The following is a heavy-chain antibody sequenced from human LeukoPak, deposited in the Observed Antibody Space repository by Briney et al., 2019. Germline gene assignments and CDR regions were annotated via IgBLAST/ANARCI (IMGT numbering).Heavy chain of an antibody. V-gene: IGHV3-23*01. Sequence: GGSLRLSCAASGFTFSSYAMSWVRQAPGKGLEWVSAISGSGGSTYYADSVKGLFTISRDNSKNTLYLQMNSLRAEDTAVYCCATVYYDFWSGYPIARDYYYYMAGSGKGTTVTASS. CDR3: ATVYYDFWSGYPIARDYYYYMAG. CDR2: ISGSGGST. D-gene: IGHD3-3*01. CDR1: GFTFSSYA. J-gene: IGHJ6*03.